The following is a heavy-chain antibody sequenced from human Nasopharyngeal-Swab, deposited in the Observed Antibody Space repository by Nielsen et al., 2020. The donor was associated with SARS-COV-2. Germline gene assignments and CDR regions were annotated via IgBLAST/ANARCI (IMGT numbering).Heavy chain of an antibody. D-gene: IGHD6-6*01. J-gene: IGHJ3*02. CDR1: GFIFSSYS. CDR3: ARDSSYAFDI. Sequence: GSLRLSCVASGFIFSSYSMNWVRQAPGKGLEWVSYISSAGTSIYYADSVKGRFAMSRDNARNSLYLQMNSLRDEDTAVYYCARDSSYAFDIWGQGTMVTVSS. CDR2: ISSAGTSI. V-gene: IGHV3-48*02.